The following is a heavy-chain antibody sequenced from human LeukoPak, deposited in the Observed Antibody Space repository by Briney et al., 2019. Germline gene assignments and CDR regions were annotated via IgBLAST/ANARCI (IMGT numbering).Heavy chain of an antibody. CDR3: ARDGVYYDFDY. Sequence: ASVNVSCKASGYTFTSYGLIWVRQAPGQGLEWMGWISPYNGNTNYAQNFQGRVTMTTDTSTSTAYMELRSLRSDDTAVYYCARDGVYYDFDYWGQGTLVTVSS. V-gene: IGHV1-18*01. CDR1: GYTFTSYG. J-gene: IGHJ4*02. CDR2: ISPYNGNT. D-gene: IGHD3-3*01.